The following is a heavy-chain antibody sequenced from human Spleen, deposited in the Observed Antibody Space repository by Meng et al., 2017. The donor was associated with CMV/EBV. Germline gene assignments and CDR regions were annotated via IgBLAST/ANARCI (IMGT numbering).Heavy chain of an antibody. Sequence: LSLTCAASGFTFAYFGMHWVRQAPGKGLEWVALIWYDGTNKYYADSVKGRFTISRDNSMNTLYLEMNSLRVEDTAVYYCARWDSGGPGTFDYWGQGTLVTVPQ. J-gene: IGHJ4*02. D-gene: IGHD2-15*01. CDR1: GFTFAYFG. V-gene: IGHV3-33*01. CDR2: IWYDGTNK. CDR3: ARWDSGGPGTFDY.